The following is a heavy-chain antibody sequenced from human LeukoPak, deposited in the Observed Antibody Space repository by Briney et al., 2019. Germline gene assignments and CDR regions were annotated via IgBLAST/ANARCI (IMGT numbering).Heavy chain of an antibody. CDR3: AGNYGHYYFDY. D-gene: IGHD3-10*01. J-gene: IGHJ4*02. Sequence: TGGSLRLSCAASGFTFSSYEMNWVRQAPGKGLKWVSYISSSGSTIYYADSVKGRFTISRDNAKNSLYLQMNGLRAEDTAVYYCAGNYGHYYFDYWGQGTLVTVSS. V-gene: IGHV3-48*03. CDR1: GFTFSSYE. CDR2: ISSSGSTI.